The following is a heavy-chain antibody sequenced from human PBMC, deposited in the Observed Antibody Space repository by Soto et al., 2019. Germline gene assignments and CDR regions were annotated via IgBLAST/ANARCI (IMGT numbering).Heavy chain of an antibody. D-gene: IGHD3-16*01. CDR3: ARSQRGRTAFTFDY. Sequence: ASETLSLTCAVSGDSVSNENYYWSWIRQPPGKGLEWIGYIYYSGTTNYNSYLKSRLSLSVDMSKNQFSLKLTSVTAADTAVYFCARSQRGRTAFTFDYWGQGALVTVSS. V-gene: IGHV4-61*01. J-gene: IGHJ4*02. CDR1: GDSVSNENYY. CDR2: IYYSGTT.